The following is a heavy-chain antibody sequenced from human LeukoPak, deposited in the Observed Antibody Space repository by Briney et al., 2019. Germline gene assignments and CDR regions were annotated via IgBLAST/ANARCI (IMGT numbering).Heavy chain of an antibody. V-gene: IGHV3-7*04. CDR1: GXTFGNYW. Sequence: GGSLRLSCAASGXTFGNYWMNWVRQAPGKGLEWVANIKQDGSEKYYVDSVKGRFTISRDNAKHSLYLQMNSLRAEDTAVYYCARDDAPINYYYYGMDVWGQGTTVTVSS. CDR2: IKQDGSEK. J-gene: IGHJ6*02. CDR3: ARDDAPINYYYYGMDV.